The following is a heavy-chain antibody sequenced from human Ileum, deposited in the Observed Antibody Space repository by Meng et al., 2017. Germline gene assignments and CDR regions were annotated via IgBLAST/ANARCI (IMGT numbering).Heavy chain of an antibody. D-gene: IGHD3-16*02. CDR2: IYYSGNT. CDR1: GGSMSGFY. Sequence: SETLSLTCHVSGGSMSGFYWSWFRQPPGKGLEWIGYIYYSGNTKYNPSLQSRVTISVDTSKNQFSLNLRSVTAADTAVYYCAREKGDYSVRGSDRYDYWGQGTLVTVSS. CDR3: AREKGDYSVRGSDRYDY. J-gene: IGHJ4*02. V-gene: IGHV4-59*01.